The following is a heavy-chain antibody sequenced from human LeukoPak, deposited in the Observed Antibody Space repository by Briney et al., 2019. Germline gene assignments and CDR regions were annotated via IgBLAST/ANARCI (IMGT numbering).Heavy chain of an antibody. CDR3: XXXGXFGDYNWFDP. CDR2: ISSASNTI. Sequence: GGSLRLSCAASGFTFSSYSMNWVRQAPGKGLEWVSYISSASNTIYYADSVKGRFTISRDNAKNSLYLRMNSLRAEDTAMYYCXXXGXFGDYNWFDPWGXGTLVTXSS. D-gene: IGHD3-10*01. CDR1: GFTFSSYS. J-gene: IGHJ5*02. V-gene: IGHV3-48*01.